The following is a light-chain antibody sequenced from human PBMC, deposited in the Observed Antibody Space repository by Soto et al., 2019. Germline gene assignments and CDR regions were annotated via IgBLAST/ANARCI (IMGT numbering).Light chain of an antibody. CDR2: EVS. CDR1: SSDVGGYNY. V-gene: IGLV2-14*01. Sequence: QSALTQPASVSGSPGQSITISCTGTSSDVGGYNYVSWYQQHPGKAPKLMIYEVSNRPSGVSNRFSGSKSGNTASLTISGLQAEDEAYYYCSSFRSGSTLFGTGTKLTVL. J-gene: IGLJ1*01. CDR3: SSFRSGSTL.